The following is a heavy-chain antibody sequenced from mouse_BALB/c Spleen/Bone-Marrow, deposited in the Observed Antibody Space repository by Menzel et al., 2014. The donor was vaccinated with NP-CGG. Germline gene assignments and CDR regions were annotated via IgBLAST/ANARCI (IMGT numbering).Heavy chain of an antibody. CDR3: ASNYKSAWFTY. CDR1: DYTFTSSD. Sequence: VQLQQSGPELVKPGASVKLSCKASDYTFTSSDINWVRQGPEQGLEWVGWIFPGDGSTKYNEKFKGKATLTIDKSSSTAYMQLSRLTSEDSAVYFCASNYKSAWFTYWGQGTLVTVSA. J-gene: IGHJ3*01. D-gene: IGHD1-3*01. CDR2: IFPGDGST. V-gene: IGHV1-85*01.